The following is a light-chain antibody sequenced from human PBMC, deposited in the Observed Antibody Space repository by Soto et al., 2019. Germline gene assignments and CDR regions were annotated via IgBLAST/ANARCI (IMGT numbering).Light chain of an antibody. Sequence: EIVLTQSPGTLSLSPRERATPSCRASQRVPPDYLAWYQQRPGQAPRLLIYAASSRATGIPDRFSGSGSGTDFTLTISRLEPEDFAVYYCQQYGTSPYTFGQGTKLEIK. CDR3: QQYGTSPYT. V-gene: IGKV3-20*01. J-gene: IGKJ2*01. CDR1: QRVPPDY. CDR2: AAS.